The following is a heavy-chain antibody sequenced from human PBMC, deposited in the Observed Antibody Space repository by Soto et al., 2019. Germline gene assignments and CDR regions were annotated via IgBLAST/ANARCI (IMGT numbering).Heavy chain of an antibody. CDR3: TTGSITIFGVVIQAFDI. Sequence: AGGSLRLSCAASGFTFSNAWMSWVRQAPGKGLEWVGRIKSKTDGGTTDYAAPVKGRFTISRDDSKNTLYLQMNSLKTEDTAVYYCTTGSITIFGVVIQAFDIWGQGTMVTVSS. J-gene: IGHJ3*02. CDR2: IKSKTDGGTT. D-gene: IGHD3-3*01. V-gene: IGHV3-15*01. CDR1: GFTFSNAW.